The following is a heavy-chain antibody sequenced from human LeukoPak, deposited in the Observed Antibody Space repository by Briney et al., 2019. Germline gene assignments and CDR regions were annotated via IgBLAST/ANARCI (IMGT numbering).Heavy chain of an antibody. J-gene: IGHJ4*02. Sequence: SETLSLTCTVSGGSISSYYWSWIRQPPGKGLEWIGYIYYSGSTNYNPSLKSRVTISVDTSKNQFSLKLSSVTAADTAVYYCASLGYSGYDPGNLDYWGQGTLVTVSS. D-gene: IGHD5-12*01. V-gene: IGHV4-59*08. CDR2: IYYSGST. CDR3: ASLGYSGYDPGNLDY. CDR1: GGSISSYY.